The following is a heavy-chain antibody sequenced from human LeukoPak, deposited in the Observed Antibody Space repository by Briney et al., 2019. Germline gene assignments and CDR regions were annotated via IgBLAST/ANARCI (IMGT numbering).Heavy chain of an antibody. CDR1: GGTFSSYA. V-gene: IGHV1-69*04. J-gene: IGHJ6*02. CDR2: IIPILGIA. Sequence: GASVKVSCKASGGTFSSYAISWVRQAPGQGLEWMGRIIPILGIANYAQKFQGRVTITADKSTSTAYMELSSLRSEDTAVYYCARDSGDYGDFTYYYGMDVWGQGTTVTVSS. D-gene: IGHD4-17*01. CDR3: ARDSGDYGDFTYYYGMDV.